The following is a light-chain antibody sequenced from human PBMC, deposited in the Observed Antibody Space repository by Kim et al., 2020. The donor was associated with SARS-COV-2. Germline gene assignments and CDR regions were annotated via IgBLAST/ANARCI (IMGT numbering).Light chain of an antibody. CDR2: WAS. J-gene: IGKJ2*03. CDR1: QTVLYNSINTYY. V-gene: IGKV4-1*01. Sequence: RATLNCKSSQTVLYNSINTYYLAWYQQKPGQAPKLLIYWASIRESGVSDRFSGSGSETDFTLTISSLQSEDVAVYYCQQYYSTPPSFGQGTKLEI. CDR3: QQYYSTPPS.